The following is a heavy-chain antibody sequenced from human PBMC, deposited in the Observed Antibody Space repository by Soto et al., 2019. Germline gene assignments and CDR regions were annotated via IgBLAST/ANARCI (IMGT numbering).Heavy chain of an antibody. Sequence: SETLSLTCTVSGASISRYYWSWIRQSPGKGLEWIGYMYYSGNANYNPSLRSRITISVDTSKNQFSLKLSSVTAADTAVYYCARHPQRITIAANWGQGTLVTVSS. V-gene: IGHV4-59*08. D-gene: IGHD3-3*01. J-gene: IGHJ4*02. CDR3: ARHPQRITIAAN. CDR1: GASISRYY. CDR2: MYYSGNA.